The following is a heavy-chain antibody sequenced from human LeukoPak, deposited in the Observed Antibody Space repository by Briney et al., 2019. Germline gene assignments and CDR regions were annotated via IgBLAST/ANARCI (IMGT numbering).Heavy chain of an antibody. CDR3: AKAIQWLPGFDR. V-gene: IGHV3-9*01. CDR2: INCNSDNI. J-gene: IGHJ4*02. D-gene: IGHD6-19*01. CDR1: GFTFDDYA. Sequence: GRSLRLSCAASGFTFDDYAMHWVRHGPGKGLEWVSSINCNSDNIYYADSVKGRFTISRDNAKNTLYLQMSSLRTEDTALYYCAKAIQWLPGFDRWGQGTLVTVSS.